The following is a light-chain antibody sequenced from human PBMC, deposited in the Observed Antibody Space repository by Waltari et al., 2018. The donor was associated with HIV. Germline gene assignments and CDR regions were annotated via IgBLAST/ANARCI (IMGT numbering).Light chain of an antibody. Sequence: QSALTQPASVSGSPGQSITIPCTGTSSHVGGYNYVCWYQQHPGKAPKLMIYEVSNRPSGVSNRFSGSKSGNTASLTISGLQAEDEADYYCSSYTSSSTRVFGGGTNLTVL. CDR2: EVS. V-gene: IGLV2-14*01. J-gene: IGLJ3*02. CDR1: SSHVGGYNY. CDR3: SSYTSSSTRV.